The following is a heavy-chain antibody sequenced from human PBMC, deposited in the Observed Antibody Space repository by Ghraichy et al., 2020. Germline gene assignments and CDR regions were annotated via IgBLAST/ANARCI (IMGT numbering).Heavy chain of an antibody. Sequence: ASVKVSCKASGYTFTSYGISWVRQAPGQGLEWMGWISAYNGNTNYAQKLQGRVTMTTDTSTSTAYMELRSLRSDDTAVYYCARIQPVRGPYSSSWHLGLFDYWGQGTLVTVSS. J-gene: IGHJ4*02. D-gene: IGHD6-13*01. CDR3: ARIQPVRGPYSSSWHLGLFDY. V-gene: IGHV1-18*01. CDR2: ISAYNGNT. CDR1: GYTFTSYG.